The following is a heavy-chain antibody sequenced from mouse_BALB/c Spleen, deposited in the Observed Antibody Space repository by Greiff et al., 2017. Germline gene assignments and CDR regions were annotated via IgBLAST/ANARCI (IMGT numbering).Heavy chain of an antibody. Sequence: EVQRVESGGGLVQPGGSRKLSCATSGFTFSSFGMHWVRQAPEKGLEWVAYISSGSSTIYYADTVKGRFTISRDNPKNTLFLQMTSLRSEDTAMYYCARSGDLRRGYAMDYWGQGTSVTVSS. CDR2: ISSGSSTI. J-gene: IGHJ4*01. D-gene: IGHD2-12*01. CDR1: GFTFSSFG. V-gene: IGHV5-17*02. CDR3: ARSGDLRRGYAMDY.